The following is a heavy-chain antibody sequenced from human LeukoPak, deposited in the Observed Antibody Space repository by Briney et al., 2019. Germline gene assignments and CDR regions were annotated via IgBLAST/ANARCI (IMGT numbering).Heavy chain of an antibody. CDR1: GFTFGNYA. Sequence: PGGSLRLSCTASGFTFGNYAVTWVRQAPGKGLEWVGFIRSKPYGGTAEYAASVQGRFTISRDDSKAIAYLEMNSLKTEDTAVYYGSRYGFVGADFDYWGRGTLVTVSS. CDR3: SRYGFVGADFDY. V-gene: IGHV3-49*04. CDR2: IRSKPYGGTA. J-gene: IGHJ4*02. D-gene: IGHD1-26*01.